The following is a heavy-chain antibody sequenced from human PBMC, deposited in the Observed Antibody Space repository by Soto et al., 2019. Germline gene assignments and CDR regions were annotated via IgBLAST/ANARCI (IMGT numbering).Heavy chain of an antibody. Sequence: QVQLQQSGPGLVKPSETLSLTCTVSGVSINNNYWSWVRQPPGKGLEWIGYIYFSGITNYNPSLKSRVSISVDTSKDPVSMKLTSVTAADTAMYYCARGNYDYFGGNYRYVGGAFDIWGPGTVVTVSS. CDR2: IYFSGIT. J-gene: IGHJ3*02. CDR1: GVSINNNY. CDR3: ARGNYDYFGGNYRYVGGAFDI. V-gene: IGHV4-59*01. D-gene: IGHD3-16*02.